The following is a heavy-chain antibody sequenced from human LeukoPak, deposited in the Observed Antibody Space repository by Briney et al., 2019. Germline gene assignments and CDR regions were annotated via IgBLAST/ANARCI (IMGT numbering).Heavy chain of an antibody. CDR3: ARDLHFPDYYGMDV. CDR2: IYSGGST. J-gene: IGHJ6*02. Sequence: QPGGSLRLSCAASGFTVSSNYMSWVRQAPGKGLEWVSVIYSGGSTYYADPVKGRFTISRDNSKNTLYLQMNSLRAEDTAVYYCARDLHFPDYYGMDVWGQGTTVTVSS. CDR1: GFTVSSNY. V-gene: IGHV3-53*01.